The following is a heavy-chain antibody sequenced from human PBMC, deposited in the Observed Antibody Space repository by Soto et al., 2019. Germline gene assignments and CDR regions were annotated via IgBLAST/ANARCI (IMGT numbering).Heavy chain of an antibody. V-gene: IGHV4-30-4*01. CDR3: VGTGTTDDY. CDR2: IYNSGGS. D-gene: IGHD4-17*01. Sequence: PSETLSLTCSVSCASVRSGDYYWSCIRQAPGKGLEWIGYIYNSGGSYYNPSLKGRLTISIDTSKNQFSLKLNSVTAADTAIYYCVGTGTTDDYWGRGTLVTVSS. CDR1: CASVRSGDYY. J-gene: IGHJ4*02.